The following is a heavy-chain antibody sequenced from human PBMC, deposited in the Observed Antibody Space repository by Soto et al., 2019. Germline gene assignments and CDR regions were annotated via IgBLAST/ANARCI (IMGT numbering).Heavy chain of an antibody. V-gene: IGHV4-61*01. D-gene: IGHD7-27*01. CDR2: IYYSGST. CDR1: GGSVSSGSYY. CDR3: ARGLGTFDY. J-gene: IGHJ4*02. Sequence: SETLSLTXTVSGGSVSSGSYYWSWIRQPPGKGLEWIGYIYYSGSTNYNPSLKSRVTISVDTSKNQFSLKLSSVTAADTAVYYCARGLGTFDYWGQGTLVTVSS.